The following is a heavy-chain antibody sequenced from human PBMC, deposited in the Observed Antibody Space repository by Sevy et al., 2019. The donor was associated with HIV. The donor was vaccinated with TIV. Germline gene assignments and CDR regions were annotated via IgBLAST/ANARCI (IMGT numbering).Heavy chain of an antibody. D-gene: IGHD2-15*01. CDR2: FDPEDGER. CDR3: ATTREYYQGKSGYFDF. V-gene: IGHV1-24*01. J-gene: IGHJ4*02. CDR1: GYTLTQLS. Sequence: ASVKVSCKVSGYTLTQLSMHWLRQAPGKGLEWMGSFDPEDGERIYAQKFQGRITMTEDTSTDTAYMDLSRLQSDDTALYFCATTREYYQGKSGYFDFWGQGALVTVSS.